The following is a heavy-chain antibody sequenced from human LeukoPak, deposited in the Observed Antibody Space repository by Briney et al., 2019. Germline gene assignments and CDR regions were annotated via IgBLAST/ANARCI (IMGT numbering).Heavy chain of an antibody. CDR2: ISYDGSNK. CDR1: GFTFSSYA. Sequence: GGSLRLSCAASGFTFSSYAMHWVRQAPGKGLEWVAVISYDGSNKYYADSVKGRFAISRDNSKNTLYLQMNSLRAEDTAVYYCARDIYYYDSSGYYFPGGSDYWGQGTLVTVSS. J-gene: IGHJ4*02. V-gene: IGHV3-30*09. CDR3: ARDIYYYDSSGYYFPGGSDY. D-gene: IGHD3-22*01.